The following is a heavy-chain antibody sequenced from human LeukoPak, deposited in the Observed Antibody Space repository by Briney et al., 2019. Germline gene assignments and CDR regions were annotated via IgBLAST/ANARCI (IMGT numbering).Heavy chain of an antibody. CDR2: IRSKAYGGTT. CDR1: GFTFGDYA. D-gene: IGHD5-12*01. CDR3: TSFGYPPGYYYYYMDV. J-gene: IGHJ6*03. Sequence: GGSLRLSCTASGFTFGDYAMSWVRQAPGKGLEWVGFIRSKAYGGTTEYAASVKGRFTISRDDSKSIAYLQMNSLKTEDTVVYYCTSFGYPPGYYYYYMDVWGKGTTVTVSS. V-gene: IGHV3-49*04.